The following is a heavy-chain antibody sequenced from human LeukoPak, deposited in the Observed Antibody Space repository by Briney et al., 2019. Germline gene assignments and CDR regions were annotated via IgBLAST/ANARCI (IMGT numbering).Heavy chain of an antibody. CDR1: GYTFTSYD. J-gene: IGHJ6*02. Sequence: GASVKVSCKASGYTFTSYDINWVRQATGQGLEWMGWMNPNSGNTGYAQKFQGRVTMTRNTSISTAYMELSGLRSEDTAVYYCARVAVVVPAAILWYYYYGMDVWGQGTTVTVSS. CDR3: ARVAVVVPAAILWYYYYGMDV. CDR2: MNPNSGNT. V-gene: IGHV1-8*01. D-gene: IGHD2-2*01.